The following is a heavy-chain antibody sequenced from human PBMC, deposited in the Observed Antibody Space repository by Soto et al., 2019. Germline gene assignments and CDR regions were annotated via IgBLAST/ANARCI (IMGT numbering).Heavy chain of an antibody. Sequence: QVQLQQWGAGLLKPSETLSLTCAVYDGSSNNYYWSWIRQPPGKGLEWIGEINNSGSTNYNASLKSRVTISEDTSKKQFSLELRFVTAADTAVYYCARGGLIRGVLYYWGQGTLVTVSS. V-gene: IGHV4-34*01. CDR3: ARGGLIRGVLYY. J-gene: IGHJ4*02. CDR2: INNSGST. CDR1: DGSSNNYY. D-gene: IGHD3-10*01.